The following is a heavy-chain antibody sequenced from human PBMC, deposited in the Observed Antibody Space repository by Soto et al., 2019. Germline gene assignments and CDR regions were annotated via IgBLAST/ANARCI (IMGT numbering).Heavy chain of an antibody. CDR2: IWHDGTNK. Sequence: QAQLVESGGGVVQPGRSLRLSCAASGFSFSSYAMYWVRQAPGKGLEWVATIWHDGTNKYYADSVKGRFTISRDNSKKTGFLQMNSLRAEDTAVYYCASGFDYIWGTYRTKEESYWGQGTLVTVSS. CDR3: ASGFDYIWGTYRTKEESY. V-gene: IGHV3-33*01. J-gene: IGHJ4*02. D-gene: IGHD3-16*02. CDR1: GFSFSSYA.